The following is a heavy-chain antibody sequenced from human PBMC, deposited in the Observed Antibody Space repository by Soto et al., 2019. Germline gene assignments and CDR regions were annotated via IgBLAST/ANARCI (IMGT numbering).Heavy chain of an antibody. Sequence: GGSLRLSCAASGFTFSSYWMSWVRQAPGKGLEWVANIKQDGSEKYYVDSVKGRFTISRDNAKNSLYLQMNSLRAEDTAVYYCARILSLRFLANGPCYFDYWGQGTLVTVSS. CDR1: GFTFSSYW. CDR2: IKQDGSEK. V-gene: IGHV3-7*01. CDR3: ARILSLRFLANGPCYFDY. D-gene: IGHD3-3*01. J-gene: IGHJ4*02.